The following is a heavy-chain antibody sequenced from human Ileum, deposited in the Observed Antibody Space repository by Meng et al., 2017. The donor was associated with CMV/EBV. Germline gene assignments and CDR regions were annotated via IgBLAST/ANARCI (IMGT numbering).Heavy chain of an antibody. Sequence: GESLKISCAASGFIFSDYYMDWVRQVPGRGLEWIGLIKNKANSFTTQYAASVRGRFTISRDDSKNLLFLQMNSLKVEDTAVYYCARGLASDWNDVGYFDSWGQGTLVTVSS. CDR2: IKNKANSFTT. D-gene: IGHD1-1*01. V-gene: IGHV3-72*01. J-gene: IGHJ4*02. CDR1: GFIFSDYY. CDR3: ARGLASDWNDVGYFDS.